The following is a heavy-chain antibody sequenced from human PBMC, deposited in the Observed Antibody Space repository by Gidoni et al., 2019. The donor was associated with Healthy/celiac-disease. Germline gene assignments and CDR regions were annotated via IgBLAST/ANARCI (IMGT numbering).Heavy chain of an antibody. CDR3: ARVYCSGGSCYYYYYGMDV. D-gene: IGHD2-15*01. CDR1: GFTFSSYS. Sequence: EVQLVESGGGLVQPGGSLRLSCAASGFTFSSYSMNWVRQAPGKGLEWVSYISSSSSTIYYADAVKGRFTISRDNAKNSLYLQMNSLRAEDTAVYYCARVYCSGGSCYYYYYGMDVWGQGTTVTVSS. J-gene: IGHJ6*02. V-gene: IGHV3-48*04. CDR2: ISSSSSTI.